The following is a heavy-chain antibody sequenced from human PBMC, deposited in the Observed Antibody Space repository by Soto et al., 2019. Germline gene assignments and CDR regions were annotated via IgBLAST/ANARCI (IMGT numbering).Heavy chain of an antibody. Sequence: PGVSLRLSCAASGFTFDDYAMHWVRQAPGKGLEWVSGISWNSGSIGYADSVKGRFTISRDNAKNSLYLQMNSLRAEDTALYYCAKDIGCSGGSGYLYYRYYRMDVWGQGTTVTVYS. CDR2: ISWNSGSI. CDR3: AKDIGCSGGSGYLYYRYYRMDV. CDR1: GFTFDDYA. V-gene: IGHV3-9*01. J-gene: IGHJ6*02. D-gene: IGHD2-15*01.